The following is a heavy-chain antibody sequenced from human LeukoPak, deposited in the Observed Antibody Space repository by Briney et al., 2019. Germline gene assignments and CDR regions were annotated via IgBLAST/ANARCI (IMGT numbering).Heavy chain of an antibody. CDR1: GISFSSYG. V-gene: IGHV3-30*18. CDR2: ISHDGSNK. CDR3: AKDGGPYFEY. Sequence: GGSLRLSCAASGISFSSYGMHWVRQAPGKGLEWVAVISHDGSNKYYADSVKGRFTISRDNSKNTLYLQMNSLRAEDTAVYYCAKDGGPYFEYWDQGTLVTVSS. J-gene: IGHJ4*02.